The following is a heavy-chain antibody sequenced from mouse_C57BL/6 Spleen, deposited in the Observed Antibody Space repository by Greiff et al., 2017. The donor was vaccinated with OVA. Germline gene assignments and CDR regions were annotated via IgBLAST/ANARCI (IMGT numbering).Heavy chain of an antibody. V-gene: IGHV5-17*01. Sequence: EVKLMESGGGLVKPGGSLKLSCAASGFTFSDYGMHWVRQAPEKGLEWVAYISSGSSTIYYADTVKGRFTISRDNAKNTLFLQMTSLRSEDTAMYYCARDYDYEKDYWGQGTTLTVSS. D-gene: IGHD2-4*01. J-gene: IGHJ2*01. CDR2: ISSGSSTI. CDR3: ARDYDYEKDY. CDR1: GFTFSDYG.